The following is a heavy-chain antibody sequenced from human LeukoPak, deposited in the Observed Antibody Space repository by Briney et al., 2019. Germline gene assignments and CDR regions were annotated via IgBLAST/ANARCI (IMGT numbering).Heavy chain of an antibody. J-gene: IGHJ4*02. CDR2: ISGSGEIT. CDR1: GFIFNSHA. V-gene: IGHV3-23*01. Sequence: PGGSLRLSCAASGFIFNSHAMSWDRQAPGKGLEWVSGISGSGEITYYADSVKGRFTISRDNSKNTLYLQMNSLRAEDTAVYYCARENSMGGSFDYWGQGTLVTVSS. CDR3: ARENSMGGSFDY. D-gene: IGHD3-16*01.